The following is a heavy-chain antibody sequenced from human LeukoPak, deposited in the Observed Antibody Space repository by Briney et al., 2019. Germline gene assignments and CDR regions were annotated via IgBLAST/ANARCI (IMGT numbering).Heavy chain of an antibody. CDR3: ARVLRKAVAGSTGIGY. D-gene: IGHD6-19*01. V-gene: IGHV1-2*02. J-gene: IGHJ4*02. CDR2: INPNSGGT. Sequence: ASVKVSCKASGYAFTVYSMHWERQAPGQGLEWMGWINPNSGGTNYAQKFQGRVTMTRDTSISKAYMELSRLSVRVKDVDYCARVLRKAVAGSTGIGYWGQGTLVTVSS. CDR1: GYAFTVYS.